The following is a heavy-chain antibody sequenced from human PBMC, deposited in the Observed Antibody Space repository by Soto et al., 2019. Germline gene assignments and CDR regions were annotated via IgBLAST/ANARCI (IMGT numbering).Heavy chain of an antibody. V-gene: IGHV3-7*05. Sequence: GGSLRLSCAASGFTFSTYWMSWVRQAPGKGLEWVANIKQDGSEKYYVDPVRGRFTASRDNAKNSLYLQMNSLRAEDTAVYYCAIRDYDIWSGYYRDDWGQGTVVTVAS. J-gene: IGHJ4*02. CDR2: IKQDGSEK. CDR3: AIRDYDIWSGYYRDD. D-gene: IGHD3-3*01. CDR1: GFTFSTYW.